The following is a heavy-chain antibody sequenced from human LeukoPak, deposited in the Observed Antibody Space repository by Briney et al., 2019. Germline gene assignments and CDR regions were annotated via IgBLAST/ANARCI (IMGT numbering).Heavy chain of an antibody. Sequence: PSETLSLTCSVSGGSITGSSFYWGWIRQPPGKGLECIGNVDYIGSTYYSASLKSRVTISLDTSKNHFSLKVTSVTAADTAVYYCARGSYDVLTGYSTLGEYWGQGTLVTVSS. CDR1: GGSITGSSFY. J-gene: IGHJ4*02. CDR2: VDYIGST. D-gene: IGHD3-9*01. V-gene: IGHV4-39*02. CDR3: ARGSYDVLTGYSTLGEY.